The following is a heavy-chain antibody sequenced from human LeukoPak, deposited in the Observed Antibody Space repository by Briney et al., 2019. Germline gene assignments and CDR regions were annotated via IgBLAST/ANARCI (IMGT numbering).Heavy chain of an antibody. J-gene: IGHJ4*02. CDR3: ARGYDHFDY. D-gene: IGHD3-16*01. CDR2: INHSGST. CDR1: GGSFSGYY. Sequence: SETLSLTCAVYGGSFSGYYWSLIRQPPGKGLEWIGEINHSGSTNYNPSLKSRVTISVDTSKNQFSLKLSSVTAADTAVYYCARGYDHFDYWGQGTLVTVSS. V-gene: IGHV4-34*01.